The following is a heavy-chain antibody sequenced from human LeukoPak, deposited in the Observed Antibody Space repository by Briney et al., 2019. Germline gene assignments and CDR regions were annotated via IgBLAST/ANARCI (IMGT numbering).Heavy chain of an antibody. J-gene: IGHJ4*02. V-gene: IGHV3-74*01. CDR3: VRGNDYGGPHY. D-gene: IGHD4-23*01. Sequence: GGSLRLSCAVSGFTFSSYWMHWVRQAPGKGLVWVSRINRDGSRINYADSVKGRFTISRDNGKNTLFLQMNSLRAEDAAVYYCVRGNDYGGPHYWGQGTLVTVSS. CDR2: INRDGSRI. CDR1: GFTFSSYW.